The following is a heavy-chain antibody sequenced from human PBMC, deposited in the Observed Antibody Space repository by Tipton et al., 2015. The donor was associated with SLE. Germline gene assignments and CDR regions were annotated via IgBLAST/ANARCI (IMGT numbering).Heavy chain of an antibody. J-gene: IGHJ6*02. CDR2: IYYSGNT. CDR1: GGSISSGGYY. CDR3: ARWIPLTGINV. D-gene: IGHD5-18*01. V-gene: IGHV4-30-4*08. Sequence: TLSLTCTVSGGSISSGGYYWTWIRQLPGKGLEWIGYIYYSGNTNYNPSLKSRVTVSVDTSKNQFSLKLTSVTAADTAVYYCARWIPLTGINVWGQGATVTVSS.